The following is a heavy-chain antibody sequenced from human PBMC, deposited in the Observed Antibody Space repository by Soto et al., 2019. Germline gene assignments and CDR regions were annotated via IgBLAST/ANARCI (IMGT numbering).Heavy chain of an antibody. CDR2: IDSSGST. CDR3: ARGGHDSWSGPFDY. V-gene: IGHV4-4*07. Sequence: QGQLQESGPGLVKPSETLSLTCSVSGGSISTYYCNWIRQPAGKGLEWIGRIDSSGSTNYSPSLKSRATMSVDTSKNQFSLKLTSVTAADTAVYYCARGGHDSWSGPFDYWGQGTLATVSS. J-gene: IGHJ4*02. D-gene: IGHD3-3*01. CDR1: GGSISTYY.